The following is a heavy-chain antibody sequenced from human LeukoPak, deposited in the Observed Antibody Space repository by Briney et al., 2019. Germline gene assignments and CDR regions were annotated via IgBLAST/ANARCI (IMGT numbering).Heavy chain of an antibody. CDR1: GGSISSGGYS. Sequence: SETLSLTCAVSGGSISSGGYSWSWIRQPPGKGLEWIGYIYHSGSTYYNPSLKSRVTISVDRSKNQFSLKLSSVTAADTAVYYCASTQWRYFENWFDPWGQGTLVTVSS. CDR2: IYHSGST. D-gene: IGHD3-9*01. V-gene: IGHV4-30-2*01. CDR3: ASTQWRYFENWFDP. J-gene: IGHJ5*02.